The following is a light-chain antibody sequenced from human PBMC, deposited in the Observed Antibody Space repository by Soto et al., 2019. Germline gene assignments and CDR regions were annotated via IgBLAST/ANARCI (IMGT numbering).Light chain of an antibody. Sequence: DIQMTQSPSSQSAVVGDRVTITCRASQNIGKYLNWYQQKPGKAPNLLIYAASSLQSGVPPRFSGSGSGTDFTLTISSLQPEDFATYYCEQSYATPYTFGQGTMLEIK. J-gene: IGKJ2*01. CDR2: AAS. V-gene: IGKV1-39*01. CDR3: EQSYATPYT. CDR1: QNIGKY.